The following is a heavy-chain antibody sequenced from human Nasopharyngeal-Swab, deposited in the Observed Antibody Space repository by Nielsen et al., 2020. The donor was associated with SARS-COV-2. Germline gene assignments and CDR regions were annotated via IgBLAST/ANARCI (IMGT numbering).Heavy chain of an antibody. CDR2: ISSSGSTI. V-gene: IGHV3-11*04. J-gene: IGHJ6*02. CDR1: GFTFSDYY. Sequence: GGFLKISCAASGFTFSDYYMSWIRQAPGKGLEWVSYISSSGSTIYYTDSVKGRFTISRDNANKSLYLQMNSLRAEDTAVYYCATLYGSGIYAGYYYYYGKDVWGQGTTVTVSS. CDR3: ATLYGSGIYAGYYYYYGKDV. D-gene: IGHD3-10*01.